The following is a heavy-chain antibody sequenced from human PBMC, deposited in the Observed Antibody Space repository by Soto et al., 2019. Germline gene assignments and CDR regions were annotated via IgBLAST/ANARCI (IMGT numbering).Heavy chain of an antibody. Sequence: GGSLRLSCAASGFTFSSYWMHWVRQAPGKGLVWVSRIKGDGSEKNYADSVKGRFTISRDNAKNTLYLQLNSLRAEDTAVYYCLRGNSGYGNFDYWGQGTRVTVSS. V-gene: IGHV3-74*01. J-gene: IGHJ4*02. D-gene: IGHD5-12*01. CDR1: GFTFSSYW. CDR3: LRGNSGYGNFDY. CDR2: IKGDGSEK.